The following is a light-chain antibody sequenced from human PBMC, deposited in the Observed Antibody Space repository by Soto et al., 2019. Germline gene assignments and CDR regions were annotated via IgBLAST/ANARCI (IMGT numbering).Light chain of an antibody. CDR2: DAS. V-gene: IGKV3D-20*02. CDR1: QSVGSTF. Sequence: EIVLTQSPGTLSLSPGERATLSCRASQSVGSTFLALYQQKPGQAPRLLIYDASNRATGIPARFSGSGSGTDFTLTISSLEPEDFAVYYCQQRSNWFLTFGGGTKVDIK. J-gene: IGKJ4*01. CDR3: QQRSNWFLT.